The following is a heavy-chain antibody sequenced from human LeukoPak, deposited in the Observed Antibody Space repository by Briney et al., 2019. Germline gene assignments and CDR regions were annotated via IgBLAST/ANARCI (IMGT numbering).Heavy chain of an antibody. CDR2: ISGSGSGT. J-gene: IGHJ4*02. CDR1: GFTFSSYA. CDR3: AKDAVAAAGRAYYFDY. V-gene: IGHV3-23*01. Sequence: PGGSLRLSCAASGFTFSSYAMSWVRQAPGKGLEWVSAISGSGSGTYYADSVKGRFAISRDNSKNMLYLQMNSLRTEDTAEYYCAKDAVAAAGRAYYFDYWGQGTLVTVSS. D-gene: IGHD6-13*01.